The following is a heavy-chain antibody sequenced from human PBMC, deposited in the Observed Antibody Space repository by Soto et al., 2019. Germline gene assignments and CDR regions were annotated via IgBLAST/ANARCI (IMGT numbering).Heavy chain of an antibody. J-gene: IGHJ1*01. D-gene: IGHD1-26*01. CDR1: GFTFSSYG. CDR2: IWYDGSNK. CDR3: AREEYRSGTGYLQH. V-gene: IGHV3-33*01. Sequence: QVQLVESGGGVVQPGRSLRLSCAASGFTFSSYGMHWVRQAPGKGLEWVAVIWYDGSNKYYADSVKGRFTISRDNSKNTLYLQMTSLRVEDTAVYYCAREEYRSGTGYLQHWGQGTLVTVSS.